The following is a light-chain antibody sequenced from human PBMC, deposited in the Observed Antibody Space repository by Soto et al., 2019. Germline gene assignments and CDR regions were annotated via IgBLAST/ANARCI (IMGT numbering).Light chain of an antibody. V-gene: IGKV3-20*01. J-gene: IGKJ1*01. Sequence: EIVLTQSPGTLSLSPGERATLSCRSSQSVNSNYLAWYQQKPGQAPRLLIYAASSRAAGFPDRFSGSGSEKDFTPPIGGLEPKDFAVYYCHQYGGSPWTFGQGTRVE. CDR1: QSVNSNY. CDR3: HQYGGSPWT. CDR2: AAS.